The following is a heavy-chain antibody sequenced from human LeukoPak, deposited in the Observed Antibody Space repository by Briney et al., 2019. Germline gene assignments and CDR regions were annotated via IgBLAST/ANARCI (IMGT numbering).Heavy chain of an antibody. CDR3: ARDDYGSGTYYRYFDY. J-gene: IGHJ4*02. CDR1: GFPFINDE. Sequence: GGSLRLSCAASGFPFINDEMNWVRQAPGKGLEWVSYISSSGSTKHYADSVKGRFTISRDNAKNSLYLQMNSLRAEDTAVYYCARDDYGSGTYYRYFDYWGQGSLVTVSS. CDR2: ISSSGSTK. V-gene: IGHV3-48*03. D-gene: IGHD3-10*01.